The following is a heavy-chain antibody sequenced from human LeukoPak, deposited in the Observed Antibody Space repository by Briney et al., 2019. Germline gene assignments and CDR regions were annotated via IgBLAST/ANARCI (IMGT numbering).Heavy chain of an antibody. Sequence: ASVKVFCKASGYTFTSYGISWVRQAPGQGLEWMGWISAYNGNTNYAQKLQGRVTMTTDTSTSTAYMELRSLRSDDTAVYYCARDTLRFLEWLLSPIDAFDIWGQGTMVTVSS. V-gene: IGHV1-18*01. J-gene: IGHJ3*02. CDR3: ARDTLRFLEWLLSPIDAFDI. CDR2: ISAYNGNT. D-gene: IGHD3-3*01. CDR1: GYTFTSYG.